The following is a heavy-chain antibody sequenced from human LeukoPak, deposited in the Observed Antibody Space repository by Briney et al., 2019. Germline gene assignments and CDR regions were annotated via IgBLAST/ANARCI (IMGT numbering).Heavy chain of an antibody. CDR2: ISSSSSTI. CDR1: GFTFSSYS. J-gene: IGHJ4*02. Sequence: EGSLRLSCAASGFTFSSYSMNWVRQAPGKGLEWVSYISSSSSTIYYADSVKGRFTISRDNAKNSLYLQMNSLRDEDTAVYYCARGIKWELHPGDYWGQGTLVTVSS. V-gene: IGHV3-48*02. CDR3: ARGIKWELHPGDY. D-gene: IGHD1-26*01.